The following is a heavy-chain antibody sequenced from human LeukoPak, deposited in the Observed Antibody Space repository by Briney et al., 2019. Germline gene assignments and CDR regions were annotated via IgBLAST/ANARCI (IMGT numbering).Heavy chain of an antibody. Sequence: GGSLRLSCAASGFTFSNYWMHWVRQAQGKGLVWVSRINGDGSPTNYADSVKGRFTISRDNAKNTLFLQMNSLRAEDTAVYYCAGGRGSYGLWDSWGQGTLVTVSS. V-gene: IGHV3-74*01. D-gene: IGHD1-26*01. CDR3: AGGRGSYGLWDS. J-gene: IGHJ4*02. CDR1: GFTFSNYW. CDR2: INGDGSPT.